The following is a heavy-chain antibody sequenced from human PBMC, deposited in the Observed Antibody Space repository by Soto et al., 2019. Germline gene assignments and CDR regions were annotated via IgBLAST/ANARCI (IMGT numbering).Heavy chain of an antibody. CDR3: AKDRGVTFGGAHYFDY. J-gene: IGHJ4*02. V-gene: IGHV3-43*01. Sequence: QPGGSLRLSCAASGFTFRSYTMHWVRQAPGKGLEWVSLISWDGGSTYYADSVKGRFTISRDNSKNSLYLQMNSLRTEDTALYYCAKDRGVTFGGAHYFDYWGQGTLVTVSS. CDR2: ISWDGGST. CDR1: GFTFRSYT. D-gene: IGHD3-16*01.